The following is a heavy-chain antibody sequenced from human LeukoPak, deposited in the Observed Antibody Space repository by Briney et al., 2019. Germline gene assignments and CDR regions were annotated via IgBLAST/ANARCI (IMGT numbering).Heavy chain of an antibody. CDR1: GGSFSGYY. J-gene: IGHJ5*02. CDR3: ARGGSNYYGSGSYRRNWFDP. V-gene: IGHV4-34*01. Sequence: SETLSLTCAVYGGSFSGYYWSWIRQPPGKGLEWIGEINHSGSTNYNPSLKSRSTISVDTSKNQFSLKLSSVTAADTAVYYCARGGSNYYGSGSYRRNWFDPWGQGTLVTVSS. CDR2: INHSGST. D-gene: IGHD3-10*01.